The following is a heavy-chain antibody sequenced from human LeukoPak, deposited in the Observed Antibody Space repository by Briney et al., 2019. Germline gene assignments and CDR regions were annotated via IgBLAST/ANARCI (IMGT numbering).Heavy chain of an antibody. J-gene: IGHJ3*02. Sequence: ASVKVSCKASGYTFSSYAIHWVRQAPGQRLGWMGCIKVGNGKTKYSQEFQGRVTITRDTSANTAYMELSSLRSEDMAVYYCAREDGDGYNDAYDIWGQGTMVTVHS. V-gene: IGHV1-3*03. D-gene: IGHD5-24*01. CDR1: GYTFSSYA. CDR3: AREDGDGYNDAYDI. CDR2: IKVGNGKT.